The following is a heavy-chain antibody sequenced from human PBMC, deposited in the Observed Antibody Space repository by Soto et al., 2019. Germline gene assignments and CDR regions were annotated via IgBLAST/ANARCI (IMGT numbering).Heavy chain of an antibody. D-gene: IGHD3-10*01. V-gene: IGHV1-24*01. J-gene: IGHJ6*03. CDR1: GYTLTELS. CDR3: ATHYYGSGSYSSRYYYYYMDV. CDR2: FDPEDGET. Sequence: ASVKVSCKVSGYTLTELSMHWVRQAPGKGLEWMGGFDPEDGETIYAQKFQGRVTMTEDTSTDTAYMELSSLRSEDTAVYYCATHYYGSGSYSSRYYYYYMDVWGKGTTVTVSS.